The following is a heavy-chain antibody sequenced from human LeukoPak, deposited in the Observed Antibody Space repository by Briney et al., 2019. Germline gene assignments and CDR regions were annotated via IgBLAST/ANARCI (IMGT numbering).Heavy chain of an antibody. CDR2: ISSNGNST. Sequence: GGSLRLPCAASGFTFSTYAMHWVRQAPGKGLEYVSAISSNGNSTYYANSVKGRFTISRDNSKNTLYLQMASLRAEDMAVYYCASYCSSTSCYGALDYWGQGTLVTVSS. J-gene: IGHJ4*02. V-gene: IGHV3-64*01. CDR3: ASYCSSTSCYGALDY. CDR1: GFTFSTYA. D-gene: IGHD2-2*01.